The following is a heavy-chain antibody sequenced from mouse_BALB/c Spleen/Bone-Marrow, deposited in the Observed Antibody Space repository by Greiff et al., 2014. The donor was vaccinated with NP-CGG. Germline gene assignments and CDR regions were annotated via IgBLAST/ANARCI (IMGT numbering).Heavy chain of an antibody. CDR3: ARGPHDDDMDY. D-gene: IGHD2-3*01. CDR1: GFTFSDYY. CDR2: ISDGGSYT. V-gene: IGHV5-4*02. J-gene: IGHJ4*01. Sequence: DVHLVESGGGLVKPGGSLKLSCAASGFTFSDYYMYWVRQTPEKRLEWVATISDGGSYTYYPDSVKGRFTISRDNAKNNLYLQLSSLKSEDTAMYYCARGPHDDDMDYWGQEPQSPSPQ.